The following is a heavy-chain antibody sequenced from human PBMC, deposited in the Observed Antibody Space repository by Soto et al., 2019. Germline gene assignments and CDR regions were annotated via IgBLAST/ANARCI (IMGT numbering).Heavy chain of an antibody. D-gene: IGHD4-17*01. V-gene: IGHV1-69*02. CDR3: ARLDYGDYSWFDP. CDR1: GGIFTTYT. CDR2: IVPIIGLA. J-gene: IGHJ5*02. Sequence: QVQLVQSGAEVKKPGSSVKVSCKASGGIFTTYTISWVRQAPGQGLEWVGRIVPIIGLANYTQKFQGRVTITADKSTSTVYMELSSLTSEDTAVYYCARLDYGDYSWFDPWGQGPLVTVSS.